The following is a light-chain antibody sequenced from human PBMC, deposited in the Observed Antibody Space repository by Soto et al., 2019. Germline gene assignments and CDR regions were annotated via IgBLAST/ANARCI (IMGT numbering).Light chain of an antibody. J-gene: IGKJ1*01. CDR2: GAS. Sequence: ELVMTQSPATLSVSPGERATLSCRASQSVSSNLAWSQQKPGQAPRLLIYGASTRDTGIPARVSGRGSGTEVTLTISSLQYEDFAVYYCQQYNNWLWTFGQGTKVDI. V-gene: IGKV3-15*01. CDR1: QSVSSN. CDR3: QQYNNWLWT.